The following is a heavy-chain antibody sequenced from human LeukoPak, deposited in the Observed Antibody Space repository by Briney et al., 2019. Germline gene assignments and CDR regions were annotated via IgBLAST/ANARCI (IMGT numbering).Heavy chain of an antibody. J-gene: IGHJ4*02. V-gene: IGHV4-30-4*01. CDR2: IYYSGST. Sequence: SETLSLTCTVSGGSVSSGDYYWSWIRQPPGKGLEWIGYIYYSGSTYYNPSLKSRITISVDTSKNQFSLKLSSVTAADTAVYYCARLIYGSGSSLGDYWGQGTLVTVSS. D-gene: IGHD3-10*01. CDR3: ARLIYGSGSSLGDY. CDR1: GGSVSSGDYY.